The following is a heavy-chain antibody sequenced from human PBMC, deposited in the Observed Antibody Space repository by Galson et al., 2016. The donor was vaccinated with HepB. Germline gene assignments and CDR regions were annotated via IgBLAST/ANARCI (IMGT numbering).Heavy chain of an antibody. CDR3: VGDPPSSGWAFDP. CDR2: IWSDGTST. J-gene: IGHJ5*02. D-gene: IGHD6-19*01. CDR1: RCGFCMYS. Sequence: SCAATRCGFCMYSMRCGRQDPRGRLLGVAMIWSDGTSTYYDHSVKSRFTISRDNSIYHIYLQMNSLSVEDTAVYYRVGDPPSSGWAFDPWGQGTLVTVAS. V-gene: IGHV3-33*01.